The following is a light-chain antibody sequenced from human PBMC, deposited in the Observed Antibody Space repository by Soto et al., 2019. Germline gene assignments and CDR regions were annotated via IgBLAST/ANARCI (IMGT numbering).Light chain of an antibody. CDR3: QHRSNCSNT. CDR2: DAS. J-gene: IGKJ5*01. CDR1: QSISSY. Sequence: VLTKPQATFSLSTVDRPTLSCRASQSISSYLAWYQQKPGQAPRLLIYDASNMDTGIPARFSGSGSGTDFTLTISSLEPEDFAVYYCQHRSNCSNTFGQGTRLDI. V-gene: IGKV3-11*01.